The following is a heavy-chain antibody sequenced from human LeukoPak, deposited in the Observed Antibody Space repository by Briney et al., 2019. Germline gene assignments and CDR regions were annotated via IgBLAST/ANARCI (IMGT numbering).Heavy chain of an antibody. CDR2: ISGSGGRT. CDR3: ARGTIPYYDFWSGYWTSGLDP. V-gene: IGHV3-21*01. Sequence: PGGSLRLSCAASGFTFSSHGMNWVRQAPGKGLEWVSGISGSGGRTYYADSVKGRFTISRDNAKNSLYLQMNSLRAEDTAVYYCARGTIPYYDFWSGYWTSGLDPWGQGTLVTVSS. D-gene: IGHD3-3*01. J-gene: IGHJ5*02. CDR1: GFTFSSHG.